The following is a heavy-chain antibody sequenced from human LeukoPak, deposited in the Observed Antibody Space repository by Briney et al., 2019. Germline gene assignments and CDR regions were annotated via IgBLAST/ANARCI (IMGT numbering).Heavy chain of an antibody. V-gene: IGHV3-23*01. J-gene: IGHJ4*02. D-gene: IGHD1-26*01. CDR1: GFTFSSYA. CDR2: ISGSGGRT. Sequence: PGGSLRLSCAASGFTFSSYAMSWVRQAPGKGLEWVSAISGSGGRTYYADSMKGRFTISRDNSKNTLYLQMNSLRAEDTAVYYCAKDHYYNRLVISKYYFDYWGQGTLVTVSS. CDR3: AKDHYYNRLVISKYYFDY.